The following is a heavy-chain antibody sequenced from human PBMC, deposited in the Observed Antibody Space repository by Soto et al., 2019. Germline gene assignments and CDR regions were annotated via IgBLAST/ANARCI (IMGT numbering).Heavy chain of an antibody. CDR2: ISYDGSNK. CDR1: GLTFSSYA. Sequence: QVQLVESGGGVVQPGRSLRLSCAASGLTFSSYAMHWVRQAPGTGLEWVAVISYDGSNKYYADYVKGRFTISRDNSENTLYLQLNSLRAEDTAVYYCARDPPGDYGGCYFDYWGQGTLVTVSS. J-gene: IGHJ4*02. V-gene: IGHV3-30-3*01. CDR3: ARDPPGDYGGCYFDY. D-gene: IGHD4-17*01.